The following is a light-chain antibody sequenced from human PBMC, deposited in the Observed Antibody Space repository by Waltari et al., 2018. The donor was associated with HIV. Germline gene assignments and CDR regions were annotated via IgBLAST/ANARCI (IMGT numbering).Light chain of an antibody. CDR2: RNN. V-gene: IGLV1-47*01. CDR3: AAWDDSLSGWV. CDR1: SSNIGSNY. J-gene: IGLJ3*02. Sequence: QSVLTQPPSASGTPGQRVTISCSGSSSNIGSNYVYWYQQLQGTAPKHPIYRNNQRPSGVRDRFSGSKSGTSASLAISGLRSEDEADYYCAAWDDSLSGWVFGGGTKLTVL.